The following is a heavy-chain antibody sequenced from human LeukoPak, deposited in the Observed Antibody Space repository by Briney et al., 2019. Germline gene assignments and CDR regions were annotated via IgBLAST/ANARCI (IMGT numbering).Heavy chain of an antibody. CDR3: ARSDIVVVPAASEFDY. J-gene: IGHJ4*02. CDR2: ISAYNGNT. CDR1: GYTFTSYG. Sequence: ASVKVSCKASGYTFTSYGISWVRQAPGQGLEWMGWISAYNGNTNYAQKLQGRVTMTTDTSTSTAYMELRSLRSDDTAVYYCARSDIVVVPAASEFDYWGQGTLVTVSS. V-gene: IGHV1-18*01. D-gene: IGHD2-2*01.